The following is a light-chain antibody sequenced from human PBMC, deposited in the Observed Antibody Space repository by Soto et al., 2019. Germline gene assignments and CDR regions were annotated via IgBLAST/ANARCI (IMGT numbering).Light chain of an antibody. CDR3: QRYDSAPQS. V-gene: IGKV1-27*01. CDR2: ASS. CDR1: QVIANY. Sequence: DIQMTQSPSSLSASVRDRVTITCLASQVIANYLAWDQQKPGKVPKLLMYASSTLQSGVPSRFGGSGSGTDFTLTISGLQPEDGATYYCQRYDSAPQSFGHGTKVEIK. J-gene: IGKJ1*01.